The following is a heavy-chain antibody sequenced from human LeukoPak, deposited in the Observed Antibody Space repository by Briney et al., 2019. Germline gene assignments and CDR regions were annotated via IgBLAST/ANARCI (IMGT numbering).Heavy chain of an antibody. CDR2: IKSKTDGGTT. J-gene: IGHJ4*02. CDR1: GFTFDDYG. CDR3: TTQATLVVPPFDY. V-gene: IGHV3-15*01. Sequence: GGSLRLSCAASGFTFDDYGMSWVRQAPGKGLEWVGRIKSKTDGGTTDYAAPVKGRFTISRDDSKNTLYLQMNSLKTEDTAVYYCTTQATLVVPPFDYWGQGTLVTVSS. D-gene: IGHD2-15*01.